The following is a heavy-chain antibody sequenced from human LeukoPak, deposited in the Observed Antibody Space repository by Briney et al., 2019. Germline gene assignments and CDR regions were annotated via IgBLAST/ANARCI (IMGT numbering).Heavy chain of an antibody. CDR3: ARERAVTTYYYFDY. Sequence: SETLSLTCAVYGGSFSGYYWSWIRQPPGKVLEWIGEINHSGSTNYNPSLKSRVTISVDTSKNQFSLKLSSVTAADAAVYYCARERAVTTYYYFDYWGQGTLVTVSS. CDR2: INHSGST. D-gene: IGHD4-17*01. V-gene: IGHV4-34*01. J-gene: IGHJ4*02. CDR1: GGSFSGYY.